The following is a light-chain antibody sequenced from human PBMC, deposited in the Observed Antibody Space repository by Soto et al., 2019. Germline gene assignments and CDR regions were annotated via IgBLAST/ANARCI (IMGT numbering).Light chain of an antibody. Sequence: QSALTQPRSVSGSPGQSVTISCTGTSSDITYYNSVSWFQQHPGKAPKLMIYDVNKRPSGVPDRFSGSKSGNTASLTISGLQAEDEADYHCCSYAGSSSLFGGGTKLTVL. V-gene: IGLV2-11*01. CDR3: CSYAGSSSL. CDR2: DVN. CDR1: SSDITYYNS. J-gene: IGLJ3*02.